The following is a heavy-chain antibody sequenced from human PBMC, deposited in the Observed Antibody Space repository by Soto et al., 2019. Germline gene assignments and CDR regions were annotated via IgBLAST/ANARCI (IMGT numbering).Heavy chain of an antibody. V-gene: IGHV3-9*01. CDR3: AKDIGYDYIPGYFDY. D-gene: IGHD3-16*01. CDR2: ISWNSGSI. Sequence: DYAMHWVRQAPGKGLEWVSGISWNSGSIGYADSVKGRFTISRDNAKNSLYLQMNSLRAEDTALYYCAKDIGYDYIPGYFDYWGQGTLVTVSS. CDR1: DYA. J-gene: IGHJ4*02.